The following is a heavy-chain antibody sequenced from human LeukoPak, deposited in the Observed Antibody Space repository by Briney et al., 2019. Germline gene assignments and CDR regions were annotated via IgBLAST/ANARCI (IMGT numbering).Heavy chain of an antibody. D-gene: IGHD2-21*02. Sequence: GGSLRLSCAASGFTFSNYGMNWVRQAPGKGLEWVANIKQDGSEKYYVDSVKGRFTISRDNAKNSLYLQMNSLRAEDTAVYYCARDYCGGDCYAFDYWGQGTLVTVSS. CDR3: ARDYCGGDCYAFDY. J-gene: IGHJ4*02. V-gene: IGHV3-7*01. CDR1: GFTFSNYG. CDR2: IKQDGSEK.